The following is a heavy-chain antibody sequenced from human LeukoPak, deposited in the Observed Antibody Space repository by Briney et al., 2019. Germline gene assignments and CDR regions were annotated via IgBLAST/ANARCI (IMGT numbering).Heavy chain of an antibody. D-gene: IGHD3-10*01. J-gene: IGHJ5*02. CDR1: GYTFTSYA. V-gene: IGHV1-3*01. CDR3: ARDPCGADYGSGSYCWFDP. Sequence: ASVKVSCKASGYTFTSYAMHWVRQAPGQRLEWVGWINAGNGNTKYSQKFQGRVTITRDTSASTAYMELSSLRSEDTAVYYCARDPCGADYGSGSYCWFDPWGQGTLVTVSS. CDR2: INAGNGNT.